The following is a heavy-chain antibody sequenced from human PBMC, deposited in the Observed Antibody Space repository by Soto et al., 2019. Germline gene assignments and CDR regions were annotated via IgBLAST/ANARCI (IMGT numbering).Heavy chain of an antibody. D-gene: IGHD3-22*01. CDR3: ASTKYDSSAYYYWYLGL. CDR2: IIPIFGTA. V-gene: IGHV1-69*06. CDR1: EATFRNNA. Sequence: QVELVQSGAEVKKPGSSVKVSCQASEATFRNNAISWVRQAPGQGLGWLGGIIPIFGTANYAQKFQGRVTITADTSANTVYLELSSLRSEDTAVYYCASTKYDSSAYYYWYLGLWGRGTLVTVSS. J-gene: IGHJ2*01.